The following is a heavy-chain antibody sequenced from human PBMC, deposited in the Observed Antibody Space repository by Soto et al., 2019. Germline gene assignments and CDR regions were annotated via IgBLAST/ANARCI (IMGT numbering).Heavy chain of an antibody. CDR3: ARQGYCSGGSCYSRYVGDAFDI. J-gene: IGHJ3*02. V-gene: IGHV3-74*01. D-gene: IGHD2-15*01. CDR2: INSDGSST. Sequence: VGSLRLSCAASGFTFSSYWMHLVRQAPGKGLVWVSRINSDGSSTSYADSVKGRFTISRDNAKNTLYLQMNSLRAEDTAVYYCARQGYCSGGSCYSRYVGDAFDIWGQGTMVTVSS. CDR1: GFTFSSYW.